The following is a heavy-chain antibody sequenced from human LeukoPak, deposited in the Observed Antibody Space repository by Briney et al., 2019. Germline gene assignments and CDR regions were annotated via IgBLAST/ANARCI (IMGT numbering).Heavy chain of an antibody. J-gene: IGHJ6*02. CDR2: IIPIFGTA. CDR3: ASGNSNPSYYYGMDV. V-gene: IGHV1-69*13. D-gene: IGHD4-11*01. Sequence: SVTVSCTASGGTFSIYAISWVRQAPGQGLEWMGGIIPIFGTANYAQKFQGRVTITADESTSTAYMELSSLRSEDTAVYYCASGNSNPSYYYGMDVWGQGTTVTVSS. CDR1: GGTFSIYA.